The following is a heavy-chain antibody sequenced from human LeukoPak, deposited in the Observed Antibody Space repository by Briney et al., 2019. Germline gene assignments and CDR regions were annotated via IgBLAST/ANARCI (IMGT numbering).Heavy chain of an antibody. V-gene: IGHV5-51*01. CDR2: IYPGDSDT. CDR1: GYSFTSYW. D-gene: IGHD3-9*01. J-gene: IGHJ6*03. CDR3: ARQGYDILTGYYYYMDV. Sequence: GESLKISCKSSGYSFTSYWIGWVRRMPGNGLEWMGIIYPGDSDTRYSPSFQGQVTTSADKSISTAYLQWSSLKASDTAMYYCARQGYDILTGYYYYMDVWGKGTTVTISS.